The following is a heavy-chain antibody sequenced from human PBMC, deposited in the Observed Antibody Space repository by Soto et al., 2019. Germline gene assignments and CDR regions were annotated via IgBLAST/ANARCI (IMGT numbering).Heavy chain of an antibody. D-gene: IGHD2-21*01. V-gene: IGHV1-3*01. CDR2: INAGNGNT. Sequence: QVQLVQSGAEVKKPGASVKVSCKASGYTFTSYAMHWVRQAPGQRLEWMGWINAGNGNTKYSQKFQGRVTITRDTSESTADMELSSLRSEDTAVYYCARVPGYSIGDLWGRGTLVTVSS. CDR3: ARVPGYSIGDL. J-gene: IGHJ2*01. CDR1: GYTFTSYA.